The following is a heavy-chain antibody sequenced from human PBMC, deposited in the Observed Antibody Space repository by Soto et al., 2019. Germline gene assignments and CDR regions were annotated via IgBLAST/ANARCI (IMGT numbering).Heavy chain of an antibody. J-gene: IGHJ4*02. D-gene: IGHD2-8*02. CDR3: AKELERGYNENTGPDDY. Sequence: QVELVESGGGVVQPGRSLRLSCVASGFSFSSYGMHWVRQAPGKGLEWVAITSYDGSHEDYADSVKGRFIISRDNSKNTLYLQMNCLRVEDTAMYYCAKELERGYNENTGPDDYWGQGTLVAVSS. V-gene: IGHV3-30*18. CDR1: GFSFSSYG. CDR2: TSYDGSHE.